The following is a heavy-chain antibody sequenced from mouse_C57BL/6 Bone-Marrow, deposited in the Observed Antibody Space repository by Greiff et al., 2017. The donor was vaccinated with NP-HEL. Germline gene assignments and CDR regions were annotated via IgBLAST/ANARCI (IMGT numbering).Heavy chain of an antibody. D-gene: IGHD3-2*02. V-gene: IGHV14-4*01. CDR2: IDPENGDT. Sequence: EVQLQQSGAELVRPGASVKLSCTASGFNIKDDYMHWVKQRPEQGLEWIGWIDPENGDTEYASKFQGKATITADTSSNTAYLQLSSLTSEDTAVYYWTRGDPAQASWFAYWGQGTLVTVSA. J-gene: IGHJ3*01. CDR3: TRGDPAQASWFAY. CDR1: GFNIKDDY.